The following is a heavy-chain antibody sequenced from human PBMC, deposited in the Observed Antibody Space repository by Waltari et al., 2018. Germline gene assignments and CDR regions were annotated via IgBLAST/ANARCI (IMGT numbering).Heavy chain of an antibody. V-gene: IGHV1-2*02. CDR2: INPNSGGT. CDR1: GYNFTGYY. D-gene: IGHD6-13*01. J-gene: IGHJ5*02. CDR3: ARTIAAAGNYNWFDP. Sequence: QVQLVQSGAEVKKPGASVKVSCKASGYNFTGYYMHWVRPAPGQGLEWMGWINPNSGGTNYAQKFQGRVTMTRDTSISTAYMELSRLRSDDTAVYYCARTIAAAGNYNWFDPWGQGTLVTVSS.